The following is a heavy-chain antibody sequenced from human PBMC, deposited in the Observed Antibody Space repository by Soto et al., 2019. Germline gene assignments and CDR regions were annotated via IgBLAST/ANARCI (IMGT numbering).Heavy chain of an antibody. CDR3: AAGYCSGGSCYGGDYFDY. J-gene: IGHJ4*02. V-gene: IGHV2-5*02. CDR2: IYWDDDK. CDR1: GFSLSTSGVG. Sequence: SGPTLVKPTQTLTLTCTFSGFSLSTSGVGVGWIRQPPGKALEWLALIYWDDDKRYSPSLKGRLTITKDTSKNQVVLTMTNMDPVDTATYYCAAGYCSGGSCYGGDYFDYWGQGTLVTVSS. D-gene: IGHD2-15*01.